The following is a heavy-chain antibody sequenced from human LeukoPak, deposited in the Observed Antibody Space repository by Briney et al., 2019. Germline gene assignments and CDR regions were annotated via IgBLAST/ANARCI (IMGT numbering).Heavy chain of an antibody. J-gene: IGHJ5*02. V-gene: IGHV4-30-2*01. CDR2: IYHSGST. Sequence: SETLSLTCAVSGGSISSGGYSWSWIRQPPGKGLEWIGYIYHSGSTYYNPSLKSRVTISVDRSKNQFSLKLSSVTAADTAVYYCARVLGGYSSGGSCYSANWFDPWGQGTLVTVSS. CDR1: GGSISSGGYS. CDR3: ARVLGGYSSGGSCYSANWFDP. D-gene: IGHD2-15*01.